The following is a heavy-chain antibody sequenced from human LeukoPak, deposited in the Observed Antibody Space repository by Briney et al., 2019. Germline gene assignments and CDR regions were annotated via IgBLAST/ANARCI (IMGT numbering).Heavy chain of an antibody. CDR3: AREGGLYYYGSGILPRDAFDI. D-gene: IGHD3-10*01. J-gene: IGHJ3*02. V-gene: IGHV6-1*01. CDR2: TYYRSKWYN. Sequence: SQTLSLTCAISGDSVSSNSAAWNWIRQSPSRGLEWLGRTYYRSKWYNDYAVSVKSRITISPDTSKNQFSLQLNSVTPEDTAVYYCAREGGLYYYGSGILPRDAFDIWGQGTMVTVSS. CDR1: GDSVSSNSAA.